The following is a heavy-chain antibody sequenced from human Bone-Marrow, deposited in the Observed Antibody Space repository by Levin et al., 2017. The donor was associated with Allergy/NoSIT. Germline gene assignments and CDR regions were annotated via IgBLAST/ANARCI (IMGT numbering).Heavy chain of an antibody. CDR2: ISYDGHNK. CDR1: GFTFSDYA. J-gene: IGHJ4*02. Sequence: PGGSLRLSCAASGFTFSDYAIHWFRQPPGKGLEWVAVISYDGHNKQYADSVKGRFTISRDNSKNTLYLQMNSPRPEDTAVYYCAKDRFYGPVGPRLPDYWGQGTLVTLSS. CDR3: AKDRFYGPVGPRLPDY. V-gene: IGHV3-30*18. D-gene: IGHD2/OR15-2a*01.